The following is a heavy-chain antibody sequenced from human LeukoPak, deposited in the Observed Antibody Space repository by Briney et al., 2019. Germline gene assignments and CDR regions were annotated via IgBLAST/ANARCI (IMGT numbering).Heavy chain of an antibody. CDR2: TRSKAHGGTS. J-gene: IGHJ6*02. D-gene: IGHD2-2*01. Sequence: GGSLRLSCIASGYTFGDYAMSWVRQAPGKGLEWVGFTRSKAHGGTSEYAASVKSRFTIFRDDSKSIVYLQMNSLKTEDTAVYYCTRDGCSSTSCYLYYYYGMDVWGQGTTVTVSS. V-gene: IGHV3-49*04. CDR1: GYTFGDYA. CDR3: TRDGCSSTSCYLYYYYGMDV.